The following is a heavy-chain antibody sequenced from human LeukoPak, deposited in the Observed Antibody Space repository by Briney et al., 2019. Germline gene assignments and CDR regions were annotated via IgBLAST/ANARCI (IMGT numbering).Heavy chain of an antibody. CDR1: GFTFSSYA. CDR3: ARDPNYYDSSGPKDY. Sequence: GGSLRLSCAASGFTFSSYAMSWVRQAPGKGLEWVSAISGSGGSTYYADSVKGRFTISRDNSKNTLYLQMNSLRAEDTAVYYCARDPNYYDSSGPKDYWGQGTLVTVSS. D-gene: IGHD3-22*01. J-gene: IGHJ4*02. V-gene: IGHV3-23*01. CDR2: ISGSGGST.